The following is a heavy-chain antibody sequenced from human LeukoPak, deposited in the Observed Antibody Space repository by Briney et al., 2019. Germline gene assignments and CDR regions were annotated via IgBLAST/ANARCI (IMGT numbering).Heavy chain of an antibody. D-gene: IGHD1-14*01. CDR3: ARELPVGKPPYYYYYYMDV. J-gene: IGHJ6*03. Sequence: ASVKVSCKASGYTFTGYYMHWVRQAPGQGLEWMGWINPNSGGTNYAQKFQGRVTMTRDTSISTAYMELSRLRSDDTAVYYCARELPVGKPPYYYYYYMDVWGKGTTVTISS. CDR1: GYTFTGYY. CDR2: INPNSGGT. V-gene: IGHV1-2*02.